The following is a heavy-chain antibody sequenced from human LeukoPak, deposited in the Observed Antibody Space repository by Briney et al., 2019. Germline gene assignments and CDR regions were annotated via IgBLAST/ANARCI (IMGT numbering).Heavy chain of an antibody. CDR2: IYSGDTT. CDR3: ATDYGGNNY. D-gene: IGHD4-23*01. CDR1: GFTVISKY. Sequence: GGSLRLSCAVSGFTVISKYMTWVRQAPGKGLEWVSVIYSGDTTNYRDSVKGRFTISRDNSKNTLHLQMNSLRAEDTAVYYCATDYGGNNYWGQGTLVTVSS. V-gene: IGHV3-53*01. J-gene: IGHJ4*02.